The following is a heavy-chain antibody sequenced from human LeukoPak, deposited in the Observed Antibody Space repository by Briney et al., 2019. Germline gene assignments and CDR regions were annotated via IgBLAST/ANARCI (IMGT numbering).Heavy chain of an antibody. CDR2: MNPNSGNT. J-gene: IGHJ4*02. CDR3: ARGGFGYNPLDY. D-gene: IGHD5-24*01. Sequence: ASVKVSCKASGYTFTSYDINWVRQATGQGLEWMGWMNPNSGNTGYAHKFQGRVTMTRNTSISTAYMELSSLRSEDTAVYYCARGGFGYNPLDYWGQGTLVTVSS. V-gene: IGHV1-8*01. CDR1: GYTFTSYD.